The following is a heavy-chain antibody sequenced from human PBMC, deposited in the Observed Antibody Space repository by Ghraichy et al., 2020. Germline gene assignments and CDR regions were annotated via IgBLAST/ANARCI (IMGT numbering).Heavy chain of an antibody. J-gene: IGHJ4*02. CDR1: GYTFTAYH. V-gene: IGHV1-2*02. CDR2: INPDSGGT. CDR3: ARLGLDYDDHEYVPFDY. Sequence: ASVKVSCKASGYTFTAYHIHWVRQAPGQGLEWMGRINPDSGGTKYAQKFQDRVTMTRDTSTSTAYMEVRRVRLDDTAVYYCARLGLDYDDHEYVPFDYWGQGALVTVVS. D-gene: IGHD4-17*01.